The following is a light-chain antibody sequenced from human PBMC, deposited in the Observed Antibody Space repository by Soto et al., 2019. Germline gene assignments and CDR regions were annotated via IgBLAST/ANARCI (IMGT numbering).Light chain of an antibody. J-gene: IGLJ1*01. CDR3: QVWDSSSDHPNYV. Sequence: SYELTQPPSVSVAPGKTAKITCGGNNVGSKSMHWYQQKPGQAPVVVIYYNSDRPSGIPERFSGSKSGSTATLTISRVEAGDEADYYCQVWDSSSDHPNYVFGTGTKLTVL. V-gene: IGLV3-21*04. CDR1: NVGSKS. CDR2: YNS.